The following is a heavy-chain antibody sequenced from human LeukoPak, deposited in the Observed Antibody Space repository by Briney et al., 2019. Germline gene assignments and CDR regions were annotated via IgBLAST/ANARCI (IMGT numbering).Heavy chain of an antibody. CDR2: IYYSGST. CDR1: GGSISSYY. Sequence: PSETLSLTCTVSGGSISSYYWSWIRRPPGKERQWMGYIYYSGSTNYNPSLKSRVTISVDTSKNQFSLKLSSVTAADTAVYYCARGGQRDGYSDAFDIWGQGTMVTVSS. V-gene: IGHV4-59*01. J-gene: IGHJ3*02. D-gene: IGHD5-24*01. CDR3: ARGGQRDGYSDAFDI.